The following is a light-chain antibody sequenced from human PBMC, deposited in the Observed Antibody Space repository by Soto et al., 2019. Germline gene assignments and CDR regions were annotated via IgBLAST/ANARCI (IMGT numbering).Light chain of an antibody. Sequence: DIQMTQSPSSLSASVGARLSITCRASQSISSYLHWYQQKSGKAPKLLIYAASSLQSGVPSRFSGSGSGTDFTLTISSLQPEDFATYVCQQSYSTPRTFGQGTKVEIK. CDR1: QSISSY. CDR3: QQSYSTPRT. V-gene: IGKV1-39*01. CDR2: AAS. J-gene: IGKJ1*01.